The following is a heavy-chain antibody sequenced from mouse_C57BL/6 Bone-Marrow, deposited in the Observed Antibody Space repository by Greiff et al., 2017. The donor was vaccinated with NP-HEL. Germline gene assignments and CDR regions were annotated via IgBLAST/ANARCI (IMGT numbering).Heavy chain of an antibody. Sequence: QVPLQQSGPELVKPGASVKISCKASGYAFSSSWMNWVKQRPGKGLEWIGRLYPGDGDTNYNGKFKGKATLTADKSSSTAYMQLSSLTSEDSAVYFCARFYDGPYWGQGTTLTVSS. CDR1: GYAFSSSW. J-gene: IGHJ2*01. CDR2: LYPGDGDT. D-gene: IGHD2-3*01. V-gene: IGHV1-82*01. CDR3: ARFYDGPY.